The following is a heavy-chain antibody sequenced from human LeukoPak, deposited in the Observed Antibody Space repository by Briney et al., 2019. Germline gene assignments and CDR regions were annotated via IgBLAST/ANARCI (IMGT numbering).Heavy chain of an antibody. Sequence: GGSLRLSCAASGFTFSSYVMHWVRRTPGKGLVWVSRISHDGIISYADSVKGRFTISRDNAENTLTLQMNSLRVEDTAVYFCARDWVYKIDYWGRGTLVTVSS. D-gene: IGHD5-24*01. CDR3: ARDWVYKIDY. CDR1: GFTFSSYV. V-gene: IGHV3-74*01. J-gene: IGHJ4*02. CDR2: ISHDGII.